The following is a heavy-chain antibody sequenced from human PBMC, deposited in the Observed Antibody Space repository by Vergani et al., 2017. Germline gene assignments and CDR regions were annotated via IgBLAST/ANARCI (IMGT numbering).Heavy chain of an antibody. J-gene: IGHJ4*02. Sequence: QVQLVESGGGVVKPGRSLRLSCAASGFTFSSYDMQGVRQTPGKGLEWVAVISYTGSNKNYAEAVKGRFTIHRDNSKNTLYLQMNSLRPADTAVYYCARRWAWGVDYWGQGTLVTVSS. CDR1: GFTFSSYD. CDR3: ARRWAWGVDY. V-gene: IGHV3-30*04. CDR2: ISYTGSNK. D-gene: IGHD1-26*01.